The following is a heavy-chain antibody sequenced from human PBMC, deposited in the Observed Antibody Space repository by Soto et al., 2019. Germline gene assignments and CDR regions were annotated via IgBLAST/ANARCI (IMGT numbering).Heavy chain of an antibody. Sequence: SETLSLTCTVSGGSVSSGSYYWSWIRQPPGKGLEWIGYIYYSGSTNYNPSLKSRVTISVDTSKNQFSLKLSSVTAADTAVYYCARDRLTMVRGGNYYGMDVWGQGTTVTVSS. V-gene: IGHV4-61*01. CDR3: ARDRLTMVRGGNYYGMDV. CDR2: IYYSGST. D-gene: IGHD3-10*01. CDR1: GGSVSSGSYY. J-gene: IGHJ6*02.